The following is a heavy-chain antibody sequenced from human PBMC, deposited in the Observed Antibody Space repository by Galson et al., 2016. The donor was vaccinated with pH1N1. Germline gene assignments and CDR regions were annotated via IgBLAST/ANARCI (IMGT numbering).Heavy chain of an antibody. D-gene: IGHD4-23*01. Sequence: SLRLSCAASGFTFSSWHMDWVRQAPGEGLEWISFITYTSATIYYADSVKGRFTVSRDNAKNSLYLQMNSLRAEDTAVYYCARPGNYDGDRRGAFDRWGQGTMVTV. CDR3: ARPGNYDGDRRGAFDR. CDR1: GFTFSSWH. J-gene: IGHJ3*01. CDR2: ITYTSATI. V-gene: IGHV3-48*04.